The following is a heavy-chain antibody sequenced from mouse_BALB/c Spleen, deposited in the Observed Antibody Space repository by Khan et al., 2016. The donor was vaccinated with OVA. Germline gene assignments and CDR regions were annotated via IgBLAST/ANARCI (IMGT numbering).Heavy chain of an antibody. V-gene: IGHV2-6-7*01. J-gene: IGHJ4*01. Sequence: VQLKESGPGLVALSQSLSIKCTVSGFSLTGYGVNWVRQPPGKGLEWLGMIWGDGSTDYNSALKSRLSISKDNSKSQVFLKMNSLHTDDTARYYCAREIYYDYAYYYAMDYWGQGTSVTVSA. CDR2: IWGDGST. D-gene: IGHD2-4*01. CDR3: AREIYYDYAYYYAMDY. CDR1: GFSLTGYG.